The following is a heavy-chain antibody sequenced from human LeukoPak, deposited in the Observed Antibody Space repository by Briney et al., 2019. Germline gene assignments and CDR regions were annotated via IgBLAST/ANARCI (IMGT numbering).Heavy chain of an antibody. V-gene: IGHV4-38-2*02. CDR2: IYHSGST. CDR1: GYSISSGYY. Sequence: SETLSLTCTVSGYSISSGYYWGWIRQPPGKGLEWIGSIYHSGSTYYNPSLKSRVTISVDTSKNQFSLKLSSVTAADTAVYYCARDLWGSGWYRYFDYWGQGTLVTVSS. CDR3: ARDLWGSGWYRYFDY. D-gene: IGHD6-19*01. J-gene: IGHJ4*02.